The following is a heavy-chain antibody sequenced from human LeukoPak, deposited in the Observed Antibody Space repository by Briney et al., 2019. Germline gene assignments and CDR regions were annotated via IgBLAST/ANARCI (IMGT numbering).Heavy chain of an antibody. Sequence: GGSLRLSCAASGFTFSSYEMNWVRQAPGKGLEWVSYISSSGSTIYYADSVKGRFTISRDNAKNSLYLQMNSLRAEDTAVYYCARDGDIQGFDYWGQGTLVTVSS. CDR1: GFTFSSYE. V-gene: IGHV3-48*03. J-gene: IGHJ4*02. D-gene: IGHD2-15*01. CDR3: ARDGDIQGFDY. CDR2: ISSSGSTI.